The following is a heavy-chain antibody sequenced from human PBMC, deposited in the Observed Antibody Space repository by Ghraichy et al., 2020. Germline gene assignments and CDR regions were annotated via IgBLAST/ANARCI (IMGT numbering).Heavy chain of an antibody. D-gene: IGHD4-17*01. CDR3: ARNIPVTTLGY. CDR1: GLTVGNNY. Sequence: GESLNISCVASGLTVGNNYMTWLRQAPGKGLEWVSLIYSGGSTYYADSVKGRFTISRDNSKNTLYLQMNSLRAEDTAVYYCARNIPVTTLGYWGQGTLVTVSS. J-gene: IGHJ4*02. CDR2: IYSGGST. V-gene: IGHV3-66*01.